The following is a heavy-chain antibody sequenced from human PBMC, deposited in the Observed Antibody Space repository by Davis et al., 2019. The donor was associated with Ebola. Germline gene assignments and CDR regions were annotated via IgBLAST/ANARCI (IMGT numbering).Heavy chain of an antibody. CDR3: ARAAVVVVVAATNWFDP. D-gene: IGHD2-15*01. J-gene: IGHJ5*02. V-gene: IGHV1-2*02. CDR2: MKPNSGNT. Sequence: ASVKVSCNASGYTFTGYYMHCVRQAPGQGLEWMGWMKPNSGNTGYAQKFQGRVTMTRDTSISTAYMELSRLRSDATAVYYCARAAVVVVVAATNWFDPWGQGTLVTVSS. CDR1: GYTFTGYY.